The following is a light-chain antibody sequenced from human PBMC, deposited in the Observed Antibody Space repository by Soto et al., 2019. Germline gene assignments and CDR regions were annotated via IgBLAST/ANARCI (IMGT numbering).Light chain of an antibody. CDR3: KQYNSYSK. V-gene: IGKV1-5*03. J-gene: IGKJ1*01. CDR1: QGIGDA. CDR2: KAS. Sequence: DIQISHSPSSLSASVVDRVTITFRASQGIGDALGWYQQKPGKAPKLLIYKASSLESGVPSRFSGSGSGKEFTLTISSLQPDDFATYYCKQYNSYSKFGQGTKVDIK.